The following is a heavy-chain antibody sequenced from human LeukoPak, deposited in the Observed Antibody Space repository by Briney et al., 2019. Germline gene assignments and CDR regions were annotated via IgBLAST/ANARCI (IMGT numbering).Heavy chain of an antibody. V-gene: IGHV3-30*02. CDR2: IRYDGSDK. Sequence: GGSLRLSCAASGFTFSNYGMHWVRQATGKGLEWVAFIRYDGSDKYYADSVKGRFTISRANSKNTLYIQMNSLRVEVTAMYYCAKGQLFGDYWGQGTLVTVSS. J-gene: IGHJ4*02. D-gene: IGHD3-3*01. CDR1: GFTFSNYG. CDR3: AKGQLFGDY.